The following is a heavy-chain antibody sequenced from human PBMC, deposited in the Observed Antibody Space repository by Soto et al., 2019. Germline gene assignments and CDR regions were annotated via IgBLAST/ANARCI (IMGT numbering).Heavy chain of an antibody. CDR2: IKQDGTDK. J-gene: IGHJ5*02. V-gene: IGHV3-7*03. Sequence: GGSLRLSCAGSGFTFSGYWMTWVRQAPGKGPEWVANIKQDGTDKNYVDSVKGRFTISRDKSENTVVLQMNSVRAEDTAVYYCARLGPYASGTYSFRHNRFDPWGQGTQVTVSS. CDR3: ARLGPYASGTYSFRHNRFDP. D-gene: IGHD3-10*01. CDR1: GFTFSGYW.